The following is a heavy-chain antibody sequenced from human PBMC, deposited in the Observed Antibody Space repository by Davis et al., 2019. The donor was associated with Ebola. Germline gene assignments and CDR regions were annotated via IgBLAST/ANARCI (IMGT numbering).Heavy chain of an antibody. D-gene: IGHD4-17*01. V-gene: IGHV4-39*01. CDR2: IHNSGST. J-gene: IGHJ4*02. Sequence: MPGGSLRLSCTVSGVSISNNNYYWGWIRQPPGKGLEWIGSIHNSGSTYYGPSLKSRLTISVDTSKNQFSLKLSSVTAADTAVYYCAGMLDYGDSGLDYWGQGTLVTVSS. CDR3: AGMLDYGDSGLDY. CDR1: GVSISNNNYY.